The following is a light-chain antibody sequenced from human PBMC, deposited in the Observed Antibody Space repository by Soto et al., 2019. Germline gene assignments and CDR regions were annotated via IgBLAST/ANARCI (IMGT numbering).Light chain of an antibody. Sequence: QSALTQPPSASGSLGQSVTISCTGTSSDVGGYNYGSWYQQHPGKAPKLMIYEVTKRPSGVPDRFSGSRSGNTASLTVSGLQPDDEADYYCSSFAGSNNLGVFGGGTQLTVL. J-gene: IGLJ2*01. CDR1: SSDVGGYNY. V-gene: IGLV2-8*01. CDR3: SSFAGSNNLGV. CDR2: EVT.